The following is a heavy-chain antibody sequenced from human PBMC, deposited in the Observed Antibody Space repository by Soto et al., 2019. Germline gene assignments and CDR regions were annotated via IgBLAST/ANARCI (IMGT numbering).Heavy chain of an antibody. D-gene: IGHD3-22*01. CDR1: GFTFSSYA. CDR3: ARSRSRDYYDSSGYFAY. V-gene: IGHV3-30-3*01. CDR2: ISYDGSNK. Sequence: GGSLRLSCAASGFTFSSYAMHWVRQAPGKGLEWVAVISYDGSNKYYADSVKGRFTISRDNSKNTLYLQMNSLRAEDTAVYYCARSRSRDYYDSSGYFAYWGQGTLVTVSS. J-gene: IGHJ4*02.